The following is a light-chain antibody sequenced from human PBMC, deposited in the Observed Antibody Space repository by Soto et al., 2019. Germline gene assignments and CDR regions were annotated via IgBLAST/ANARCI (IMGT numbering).Light chain of an antibody. Sequence: EIVLTQSPGTLSLSPGERATLSCRASQSISNSYLAWYQQKPGQAPRLLIYGASSRATGIPDKFSGSGSGTDFTLTISRLEPEDFAVYTTQQYGSSTGYTFGQGTKLQIK. CDR2: GAS. CDR1: QSISNSY. CDR3: QQYGSSTGYT. J-gene: IGKJ2*01. V-gene: IGKV3-20*01.